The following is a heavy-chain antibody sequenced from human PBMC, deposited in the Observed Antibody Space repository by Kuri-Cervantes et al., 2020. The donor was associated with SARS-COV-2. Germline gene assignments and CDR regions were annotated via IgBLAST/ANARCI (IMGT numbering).Heavy chain of an antibody. J-gene: IGHJ5*02. V-gene: IGHV3-9*01. Sequence: GGSLRLSCAASGFTFDGYAMHWVRQAPGKGLEWVSGISWNSGSIGYADSVKGRFTISRDNAKNSLYLQMNSLRAEDTALYYCAKDIREQLVGGVGWFDPWGQGTLVTVSS. D-gene: IGHD6-6*01. CDR3: AKDIREQLVGGVGWFDP. CDR2: ISWNSGSI. CDR1: GFTFDGYA.